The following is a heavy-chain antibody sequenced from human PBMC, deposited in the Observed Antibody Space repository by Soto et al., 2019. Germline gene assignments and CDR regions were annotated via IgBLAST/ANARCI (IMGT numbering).Heavy chain of an antibody. V-gene: IGHV3-33*01. CDR1: GFTFSSYG. D-gene: IGHD3-10*01. CDR2: IWYDGSNK. CDR3: ARGDGSGRAE. Sequence: QVQLVESGGGVVQPGRSLRLSCAASGFTFSSYGMHWVRQAPGKGLEWVAVIWYDGSNKYYADSVKGRFTISRDNSKNTLYLKMNSLSAEDTAVYYCARGDGSGRAEWGQGTLVTVSS. J-gene: IGHJ4*02.